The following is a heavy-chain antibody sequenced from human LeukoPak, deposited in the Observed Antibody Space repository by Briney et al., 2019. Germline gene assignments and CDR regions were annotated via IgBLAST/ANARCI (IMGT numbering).Heavy chain of an antibody. Sequence: ASVKVSCKASGYTFTDYYMHWVRQAPGQGLEWMGWINPNSGGTNYAQKFQGRVTMTRDTSISTAYMELSRLRSDDTAVYYCARSRSQVGYCSGGSCYGLYYYYMDVWGKGTTVTISS. V-gene: IGHV1-2*02. CDR2: INPNSGGT. D-gene: IGHD2-15*01. CDR3: ARSRSQVGYCSGGSCYGLYYYYMDV. J-gene: IGHJ6*03. CDR1: GYTFTDYY.